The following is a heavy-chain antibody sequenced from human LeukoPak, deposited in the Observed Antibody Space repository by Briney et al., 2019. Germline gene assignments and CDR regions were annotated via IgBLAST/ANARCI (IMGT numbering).Heavy chain of an antibody. J-gene: IGHJ3*02. Sequence: GGSLRLSCAASGFTFDDYAMHWVRQAPGKGLEWVSGISWNGGSIGYADSVKGRFTISRDNAKNSLYLQMNSLRAEDTALYYCAKDWAVAGDDAFDIWGQGTMVTVSS. V-gene: IGHV3-9*01. CDR3: AKDWAVAGDDAFDI. D-gene: IGHD6-19*01. CDR1: GFTFDDYA. CDR2: ISWNGGSI.